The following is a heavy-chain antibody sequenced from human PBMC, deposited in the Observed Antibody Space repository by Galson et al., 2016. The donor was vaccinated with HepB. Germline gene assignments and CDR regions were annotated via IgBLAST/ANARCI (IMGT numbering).Heavy chain of an antibody. Sequence: SLRLSCAASGFTFSSYAMHWVRQAPGKGLEWVAVISYDGNNKYFAGSVKGRFTISRENSYNTLYLQMKSLRPDDRAVYYGAKAVGGSSVSLPDYWGQGALVTVSS. V-gene: IGHV3-30-3*01. D-gene: IGHD1-26*01. CDR3: AKAVGGSSVSLPDY. CDR2: ISYDGNNK. J-gene: IGHJ4*02. CDR1: GFTFSSYA.